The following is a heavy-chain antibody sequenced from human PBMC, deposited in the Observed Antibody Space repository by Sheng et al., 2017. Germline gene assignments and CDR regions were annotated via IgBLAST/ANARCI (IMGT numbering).Heavy chain of an antibody. CDR1: GGSFSGYY. V-gene: IGHV4-34*01. Sequence: QVQLQQWGAGLLKPSETLSLTCAVYGGSFSGYYWSWIRQPPGKGLEWIGEINHSGSTNYNPSLKSRVTISVDTSKNQFSLKLSSVTAADTAVYYCARTFTMVRGGLDYWGQGTLVTVSS. CDR3: ARTFTMVRGGLDY. J-gene: IGHJ4*02. D-gene: IGHD3-10*01. CDR2: INHSGST.